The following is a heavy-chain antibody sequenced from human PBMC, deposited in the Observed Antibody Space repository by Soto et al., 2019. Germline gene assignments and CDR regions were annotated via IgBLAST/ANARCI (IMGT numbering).Heavy chain of an antibody. D-gene: IGHD4-17*01. CDR1: GFTFGDYA. J-gene: IGHJ4*02. Sequence: GGSLRLSCTVSGFTFGDYAMSWFRQAPGKGTEWVGFIRRKAYGGTTEYAASVKGRFTISRDDSKSIAYLQMNILKTEDTAVYYCTRDSDYGDSRYFDYGDQGTLVTVSS. CDR2: IRRKAYGGTT. CDR3: TRDSDYGDSRYFDY. V-gene: IGHV3-49*03.